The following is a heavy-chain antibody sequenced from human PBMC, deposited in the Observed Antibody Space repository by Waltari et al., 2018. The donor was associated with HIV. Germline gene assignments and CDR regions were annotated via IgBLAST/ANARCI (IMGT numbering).Heavy chain of an antibody. J-gene: IGHJ3*02. CDR3: ARGGGLLGAFDI. V-gene: IGHV3-74*01. Sequence: EVQLVESGGGLVQPGGSLSLSCAASGFTLSSYWMHWVRHAPGKGLVWVSRINSDGSSTSYADSVKGRFTISRDNAKNTLYLQMNSLRAEDTAVYYCARGGGLLGAFDIWGQGTMVTVSS. CDR2: INSDGSST. CDR1: GFTLSSYW. D-gene: IGHD2-15*01.